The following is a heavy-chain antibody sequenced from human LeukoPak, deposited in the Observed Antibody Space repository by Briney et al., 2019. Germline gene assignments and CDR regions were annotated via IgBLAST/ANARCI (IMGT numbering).Heavy chain of an antibody. CDR2: IRYDGSNK. CDR1: GFTFSNYG. D-gene: IGHD3-9*01. Sequence: PGGSLRLSCAASGFTFSNYGMHWVRQAPGKGLEWVAFIRYDGSNKYYADSVKGRFTISRDNSKNTLYLQMNSLRAEVTAVYYCAKGVDYYYYYYMDVWGKGTTVTVSS. V-gene: IGHV3-30*02. J-gene: IGHJ6*03. CDR3: AKGVDYYYYYYMDV.